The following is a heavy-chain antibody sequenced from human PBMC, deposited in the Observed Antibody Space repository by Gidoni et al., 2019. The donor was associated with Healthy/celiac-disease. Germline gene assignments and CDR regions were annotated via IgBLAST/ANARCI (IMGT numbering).Heavy chain of an antibody. CDR3: AKSPGGTWPFDY. V-gene: IGHV3-23*01. CDR2: LSGSGGSG. J-gene: IGHJ4*02. CDR1: GFTFSSYA. Sequence: EVQLLESGGGLVPPGGSLRLSCAASGFTFSSYAMRWVRQATGKGLEWVSALSGSGGSGYYADSVKGRFTISRDNSKNTLYLQMNSLRAEDTAVYYCAKSPGGTWPFDYWGQGTLVTVSS. D-gene: IGHD1-1*01.